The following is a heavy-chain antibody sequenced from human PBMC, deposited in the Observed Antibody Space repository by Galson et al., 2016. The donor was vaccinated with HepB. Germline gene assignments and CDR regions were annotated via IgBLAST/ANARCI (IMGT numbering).Heavy chain of an antibody. V-gene: IGHV3-23*01. CDR1: GFTFSLNA. CDR3: AKDRWELLRGFDY. J-gene: IGHJ4*02. D-gene: IGHD1-26*01. CDR2: ISSRGITT. Sequence: SLRLSCAASGFTFSLNALTWVRLAPGKGLEWVSAISSRGITTFYSDSVKGRFTVSRDNSKNTLYLQMNSLSAEDTAVYYCAKDRWELLRGFDYWGQGALVTVSS.